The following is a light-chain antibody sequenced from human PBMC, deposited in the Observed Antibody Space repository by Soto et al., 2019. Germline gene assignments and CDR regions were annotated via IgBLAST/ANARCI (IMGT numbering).Light chain of an antibody. V-gene: IGKV1-5*01. CDR3: QQYNSYSGT. CDR2: DAS. CDR1: QSISSW. Sequence: EIQTTQSPSTRSASVGDRVAITCRASQSISSWLAWYQQKPGKAPKLLIYDASSLESGVPSRFSGSGSGTEFSLTISSLQPDDFATYYCQQYNSYSGTFGQGTKVDIK. J-gene: IGKJ1*01.